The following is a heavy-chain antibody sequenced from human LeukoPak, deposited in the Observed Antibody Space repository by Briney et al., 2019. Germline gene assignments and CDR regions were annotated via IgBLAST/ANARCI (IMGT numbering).Heavy chain of an antibody. D-gene: IGHD6-19*01. CDR2: IAHDGVAK. CDR1: GFSLSTHG. CDR3: ARDWGASDWYNWFDP. Sequence: PGGSLRLSCVTAGFSLSTHGMHWVRQAPGKGLEWVAMIAHDGVAKYYTDSVKGRFTISRDNSRNTLYLQMNSLRPEDTAVYYCARDWGASDWYNWFDPWGQGTLVTVSS. V-gene: IGHV3-30*19. J-gene: IGHJ5*02.